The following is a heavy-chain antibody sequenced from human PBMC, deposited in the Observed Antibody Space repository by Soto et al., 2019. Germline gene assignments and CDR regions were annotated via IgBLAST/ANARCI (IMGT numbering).Heavy chain of an antibody. V-gene: IGHV3-74*01. CDR3: AIQDCTNDVCLEAAVTVGGALES. J-gene: IGHJ1*01. CDR1: GFTFRKFW. CDR2: ISSDGTTT. D-gene: IGHD2-8*01. Sequence: EVQLVQSGGGSAQPGESLRLSCSASGFTFRKFWMHWVRQVPGKGPVWVSYISSDGTTTDYADSVKGRFTISRDKAKEALNLQMDILRAEDTAVYYCAIQDCTNDVCLEAAVTVGGALESWGQGTLVTVSS.